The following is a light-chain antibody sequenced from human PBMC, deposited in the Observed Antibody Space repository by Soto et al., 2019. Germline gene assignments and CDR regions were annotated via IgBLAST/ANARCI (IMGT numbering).Light chain of an antibody. J-gene: IGLJ3*02. CDR1: SSDVGSYNL. CDR3: CSYAGSTTVV. V-gene: IGLV2-23*02. CDR2: EVT. Sequence: QSALTQPASVSGSPGQSITISCTGTSSDVGSYNLVSWYQQYPGKAPRLLVSEVTKRPSGVSDRFSGSKSGNTASLTISGLQAEDESDYYCCSYAGSTTVVFGGGTKLTVL.